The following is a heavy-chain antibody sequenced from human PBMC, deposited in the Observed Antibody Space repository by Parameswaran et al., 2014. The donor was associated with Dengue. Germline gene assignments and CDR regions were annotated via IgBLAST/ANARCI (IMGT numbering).Heavy chain of an antibody. Sequence: SWVRQAPGQGLEWIGEINHGGSTNYNPSLKSRVTISVDTSKNQFSLRLSAVTAADTAVYYCARDQVTQQHGVDYWGQGALVTVSS. D-gene: IGHD6-13*01. J-gene: IGHJ4*02. CDR3: ARDQVTQQHGVDY. V-gene: IGHV4-34*01. CDR2: INHGGST.